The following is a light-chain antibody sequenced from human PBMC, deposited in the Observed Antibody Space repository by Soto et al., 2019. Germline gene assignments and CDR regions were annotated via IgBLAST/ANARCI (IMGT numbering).Light chain of an antibody. CDR3: QPYKNWPPIT. J-gene: IGKJ5*01. CDR2: GAS. V-gene: IGKV3-15*01. CDR1: QSVSNN. Sequence: MTQSPSTLSASVGDRVTITCRASQSVSNNLAWYQQKSGQAPRLLIHGASKRATGIPARFSGSGSGTEFTLTISSLQSEDFAVYYCQPYKNWPPITFGQGTRLEIK.